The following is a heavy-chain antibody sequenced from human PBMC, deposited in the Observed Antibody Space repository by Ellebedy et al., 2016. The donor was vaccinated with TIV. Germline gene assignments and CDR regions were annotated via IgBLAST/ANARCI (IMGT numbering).Heavy chain of an antibody. V-gene: IGHV3-7*03. Sequence: GGSLRLSXAASGFTFSSYWMSWVRQAPGKGLEWVANIKQDGSEKYYVDSVKGRFTISRDNTKNSLYLQMNSLRAEDTAVYYCAREAVTTSSWYYYYYGMDVWGQGTTVTVSS. D-gene: IGHD4-11*01. CDR1: GFTFSSYW. CDR2: IKQDGSEK. J-gene: IGHJ6*02. CDR3: AREAVTTSSWYYYYYGMDV.